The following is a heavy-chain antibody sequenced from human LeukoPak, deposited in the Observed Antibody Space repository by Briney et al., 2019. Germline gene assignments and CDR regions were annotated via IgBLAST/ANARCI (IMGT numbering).Heavy chain of an antibody. CDR1: GFTFSNYW. D-gene: IGHD5-12*01. V-gene: IGHV3-7*01. Sequence: GGSLRLSCAASGFTFSNYWMTWVRQAPGKGLEWVTVINQDATKEYYMDSVKARFTISRDNAKNSVSLQMNSLRAEDTAVYYCVRDGGVSGYDLLDYWGQGTLVTVSS. CDR3: VRDGGVSGYDLLDY. J-gene: IGHJ4*02. CDR2: INQDATKE.